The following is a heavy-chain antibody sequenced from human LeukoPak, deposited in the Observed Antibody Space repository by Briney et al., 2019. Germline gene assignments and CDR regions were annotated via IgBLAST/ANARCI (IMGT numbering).Heavy chain of an antibody. J-gene: IGHJ6*03. CDR1: GYPLTEVS. Sequence: ASVKVSCKVSGYPLTEVSIHWVRQVPGKGLEWMGGFDPEGAQTIYAPKFQGRVTMTEDTSTDTAYMGLGSLTSEDTAVYYCAKVMGFYFYYMHVWGTGTTVTVSS. CDR3: AKVMGFYFYYMHV. V-gene: IGHV1-24*01. CDR2: FDPEGAQT.